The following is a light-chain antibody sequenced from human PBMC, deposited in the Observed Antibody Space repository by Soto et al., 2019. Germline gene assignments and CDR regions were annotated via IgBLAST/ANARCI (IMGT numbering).Light chain of an antibody. CDR2: EVV. CDR1: KNDIGVYDF. J-gene: IGLJ7*01. Sequence: QSVLTQPPSASGSPGQSVTISCTGTKNDIGVYDFVSWYQHHPGKAPRLIIYEVVQRPSGVPDRFSGSKSGNTASLTISGLQADDEAIYYCASYTSTTTLVVFGGGTQLTVL. V-gene: IGLV2-8*01. CDR3: ASYTSTTTLVV.